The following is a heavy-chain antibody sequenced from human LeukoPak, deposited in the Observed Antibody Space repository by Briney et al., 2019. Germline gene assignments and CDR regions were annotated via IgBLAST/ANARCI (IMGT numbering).Heavy chain of an antibody. J-gene: IGHJ4*02. CDR3: ARYLRYFDY. CDR1: GGSISSYY. Sequence: PSETLSLTCTVSGGSISSYYWSWIRQPPGKGLEWIGYIYYSGSTNYNPSLESRVTISVDTSKNQFSLKLSSVTAADTAVYYCARYLRYFDYWGQGTLVTVSS. V-gene: IGHV4-59*01. D-gene: IGHD3-10*01. CDR2: IYYSGST.